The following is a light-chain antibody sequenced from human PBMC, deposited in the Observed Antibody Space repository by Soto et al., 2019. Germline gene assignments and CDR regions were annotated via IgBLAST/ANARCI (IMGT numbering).Light chain of an antibody. Sequence: QLVLTQSPSASASLGASVKLTCTLSSGHSSYAIAWHQKQPGKGPRYLMDLNNDGSHSKGDGIPDRFSGSSSGAERYLIISSLQSEDDADYYCQTWGTGFQVFGGGTKVTVL. CDR2: LNNDGSH. J-gene: IGLJ2*01. V-gene: IGLV4-69*01. CDR3: QTWGTGFQV. CDR1: SGHSSYA.